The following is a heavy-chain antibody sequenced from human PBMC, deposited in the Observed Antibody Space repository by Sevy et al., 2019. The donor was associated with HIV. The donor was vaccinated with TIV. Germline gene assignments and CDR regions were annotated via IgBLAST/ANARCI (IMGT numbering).Heavy chain of an antibody. CDR3: ASSYDYGDYGLLYYYGMDV. CDR1: GFTFSSYG. J-gene: IGHJ6*02. Sequence: GGSLRLSCAASGFTFSSYGRHWVGQAPGKGLGWFSRINSDGRSTSYGDSVKGRFTISRDNAKNTLYLQMNSLRAEDTAVYYCASSYDYGDYGLLYYYGMDVWGQGTTVTVSS. V-gene: IGHV3-74*01. CDR2: INSDGRST. D-gene: IGHD4-17*01.